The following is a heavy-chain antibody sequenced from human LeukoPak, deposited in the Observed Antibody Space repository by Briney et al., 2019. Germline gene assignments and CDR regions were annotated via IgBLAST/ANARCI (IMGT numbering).Heavy chain of an antibody. D-gene: IGHD5-24*01. V-gene: IGHV5-51*01. J-gene: IGHJ3*02. CDR3: ARQAGRDGYNYYDAFDI. CDR2: IYPRDSDT. Sequence: GESLKISCKGSGYRFTTYWIAWVRQVPGKGLEWMGIIYPRDSDTRYSPSFQGQVTISADKSISTAYLQWSSLKASDTAMYYCARQAGRDGYNYYDAFDIWGQGTMVTVSS. CDR1: GYRFTTYW.